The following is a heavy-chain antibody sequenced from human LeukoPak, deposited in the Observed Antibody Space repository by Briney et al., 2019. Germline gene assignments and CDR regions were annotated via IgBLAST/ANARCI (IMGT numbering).Heavy chain of an antibody. CDR2: INSDGSST. CDR3: ARSTGGGSSSY. CDR1: GFSFSGHW. V-gene: IGHV3-74*01. D-gene: IGHD6-13*01. J-gene: IGHJ4*02. Sequence: PGGSLRLSCTASGFSFSGHWMHWARQLPGKGLLWVSRINSDGSSTSYADSVKGRFTISRDNAKNTVYLQMNSLRVEDTAVYYCARSTGGGSSSYWGQGTLVTVSS.